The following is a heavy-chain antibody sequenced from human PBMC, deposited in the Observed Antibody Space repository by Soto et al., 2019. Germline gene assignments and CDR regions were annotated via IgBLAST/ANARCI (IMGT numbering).Heavy chain of an antibody. CDR1: GYTFTSYG. CDR2: ISAYNGDT. J-gene: IGHJ4*02. V-gene: IGHV1-18*01. CDR3: SRGASSLPGFF. Sequence: QVHLVQSEAEVKKPGAPVNVSCKASGYTFTSYGISWVRQAPGQGLEWMGWISAYNGDTEYAQKFQGRVTLTTDTATSTAYMELRSLRSDDTAVYYCSRGASSLPGFFWGQGTQVTVSS. D-gene: IGHD6-13*01.